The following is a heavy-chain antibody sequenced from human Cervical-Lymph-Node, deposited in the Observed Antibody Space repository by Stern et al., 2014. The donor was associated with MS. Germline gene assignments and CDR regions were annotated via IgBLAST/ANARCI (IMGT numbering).Heavy chain of an antibody. Sequence: QVQLQESGPGLVKPSQTLSLTCTVSGGSIRSGYYYWSWIRQHPGKGLEWIGYIYHSGSTYYNPSLESRVTIAVDTSKNQFSLKLGSVTAADTAVYYCARVGVTMVAYGMDVWGQGTTVTVSS. D-gene: IGHD3-10*01. J-gene: IGHJ6*02. CDR3: ARVGVTMVAYGMDV. V-gene: IGHV4-31*03. CDR1: GGSIRSGYYY. CDR2: IYHSGST.